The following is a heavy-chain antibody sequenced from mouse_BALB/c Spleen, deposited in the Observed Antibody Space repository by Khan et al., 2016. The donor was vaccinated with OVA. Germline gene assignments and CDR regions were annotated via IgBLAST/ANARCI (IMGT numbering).Heavy chain of an antibody. V-gene: IGHV1-7*01. J-gene: IGHJ2*01. CDR2: INPTSGYT. Sequence: QMQLEESGAELAKPGASVKMSCKASGYTFTTYWMHWIKQRPGQGLEWIGYINPTSGYTDYNEKFKDRATLSADKSSSTAYMRLTSLTSEDSAVYYCTRDRIDYWGQGTTLTVSS. CDR3: TRDRIDY. CDR1: GYTFTTYW.